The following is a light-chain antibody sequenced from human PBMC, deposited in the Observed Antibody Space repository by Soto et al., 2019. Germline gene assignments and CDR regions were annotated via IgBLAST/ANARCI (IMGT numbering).Light chain of an antibody. CDR1: QSISSW. V-gene: IGKV1-5*03. Sequence: DIQMTQSPSTLSASLGDRVTIICRASQSISSWLAWYQQKPGKAPKLLIYKASSLESGVPSRFSGSGSGTEFTLTISSLQPDDFATYYCQQYNSYSRTFGQGTKVEIK. J-gene: IGKJ1*01. CDR2: KAS. CDR3: QQYNSYSRT.